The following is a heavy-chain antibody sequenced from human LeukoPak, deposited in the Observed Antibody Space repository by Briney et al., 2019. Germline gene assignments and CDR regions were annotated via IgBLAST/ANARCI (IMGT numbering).Heavy chain of an antibody. D-gene: IGHD6-19*01. CDR3: AKGSSGWNYYDMDV. V-gene: IGHV3-23*01. J-gene: IGHJ6*02. CDR2: ISGSGGST. Sequence: GGSLRLSCAASGFTFSNYGMSWVRQAPGKGLEWVSVISGSGGSTYYADSVKGRFTISRDTSKNTLYLQMNSLRAEDTAVYYCAKGSSGWNYYDMDVWGQGTTVTVSS. CDR1: GFTFSNYG.